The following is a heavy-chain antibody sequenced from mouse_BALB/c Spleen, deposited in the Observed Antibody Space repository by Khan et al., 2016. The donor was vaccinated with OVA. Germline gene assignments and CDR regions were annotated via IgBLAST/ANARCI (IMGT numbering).Heavy chain of an antibody. D-gene: IGHD3-3*01. Sequence: QIQLVQSGPELKKPGETVKISCKASGYTFTNYGMNWVKQAPGKGLKWMGWINTYTGEPTYTDDFKGRFAVTLEASASTAYLQLNNLKIEDLATYFCAGWASSWYFDVCGPGTTVTVSS. CDR1: GYTFTNYG. J-gene: IGHJ1*01. V-gene: IGHV9-1*02. CDR2: INTYTGEP. CDR3: AGWASSWYFDV.